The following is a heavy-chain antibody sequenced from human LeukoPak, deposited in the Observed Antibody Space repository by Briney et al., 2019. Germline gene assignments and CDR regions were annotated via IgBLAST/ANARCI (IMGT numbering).Heavy chain of an antibody. V-gene: IGHV3-11*01. J-gene: IGHJ6*02. Sequence: GGSLRLSCAASGFTFSDYYMSWIRQAPEKGLEWVSYISSSGSTIYYADSVKGRFTISRDNAKNSLYLQMNSLRAEDTAVYYCASRCSGGSCDGYYGMDVWGQGTTVTVSS. D-gene: IGHD2-15*01. CDR3: ASRCSGGSCDGYYGMDV. CDR1: GFTFSDYY. CDR2: ISSSGSTI.